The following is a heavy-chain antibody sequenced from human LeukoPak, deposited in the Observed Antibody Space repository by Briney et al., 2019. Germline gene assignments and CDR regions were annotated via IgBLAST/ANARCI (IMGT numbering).Heavy chain of an antibody. CDR1: GFTFSSYS. V-gene: IGHV3-21*01. CDR3: ARGIYWQPIQEGFDY. CDR2: ISSSSSYI. Sequence: PGGSLRLSCAASGFTFSSYSMNWVRQAPGKGLEWVSSISSSSSYIYYADSVKGRFTISRDDAKNSVYLQMNSLRAEDTAVYYCARGIYWQPIQEGFDYWGQGTLVTVSS. J-gene: IGHJ4*02. D-gene: IGHD5-12*01.